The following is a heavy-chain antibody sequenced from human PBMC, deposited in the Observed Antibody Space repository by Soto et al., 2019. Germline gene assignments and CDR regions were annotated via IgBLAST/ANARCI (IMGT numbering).Heavy chain of an antibody. J-gene: IGHJ6*02. D-gene: IGHD2-2*01. CDR2: ISGSGGST. Sequence: PGGSLRLSCAASGFTFSSYAMSWVRQAPGKGLEWVSAISGSGGSTYYADSVKGRFTISRDNSKNTMYLQMNSLRAEDTAVYYCAKDRRIVVVPPRTYYYYYGMDVWGQGTTVTVS. V-gene: IGHV3-23*01. CDR1: GFTFSSYA. CDR3: AKDRRIVVVPPRTYYYYYGMDV.